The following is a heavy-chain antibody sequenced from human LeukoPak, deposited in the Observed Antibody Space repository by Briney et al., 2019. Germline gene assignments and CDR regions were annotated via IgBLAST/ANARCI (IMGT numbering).Heavy chain of an antibody. CDR2: INHSGST. V-gene: IGHV4-34*01. CDR3: ADGVPVDY. Sequence: PSETLSLTCTVSGGSISSYYWSWIRQPPGKGLEWIGEINHSGSTNYNPSLKSRVTISVDTSKNQFSLKLSSVTAADTAVYYCADGVPVDYWGQGTLVTVSS. CDR1: GGSISSYY. J-gene: IGHJ4*02. D-gene: IGHD3-10*01.